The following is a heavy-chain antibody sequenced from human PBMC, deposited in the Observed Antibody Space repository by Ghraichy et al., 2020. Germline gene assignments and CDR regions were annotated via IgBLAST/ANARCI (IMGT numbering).Heavy chain of an antibody. CDR1: GGSISNYY. CDR3: AREGNYYDSSCYSNAFFDS. CDR2: ISYSGSI. D-gene: IGHD3-22*01. V-gene: IGHV4-59*01. Sequence: SETPSLTCTVSGGSISNYYWSWIRPPPGKGLEWIGYISYSGSIDYNPSLKSRVTISVDTSKNHFSLRLSSVTAADTAVYYCAREGNYYDSSCYSNAFFDSWGQGTLVTVSS. J-gene: IGHJ4*02.